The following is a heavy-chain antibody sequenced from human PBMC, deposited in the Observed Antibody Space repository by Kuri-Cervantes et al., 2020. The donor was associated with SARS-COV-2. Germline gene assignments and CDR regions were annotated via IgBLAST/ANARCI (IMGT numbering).Heavy chain of an antibody. D-gene: IGHD2-8*01. CDR1: GFTLINYG. CDR3: ARERCMLYGYRCSYFDY. Sequence: SVKVSCKASGFTLINYGISWVRQAPGQGLEWMGGIIPIFGTANYAQKFQGRVTITADESTSTAYMELSSLRSEDTAVYYCARERCMLYGYRCSYFDYWGQGTLVTVSS. J-gene: IGHJ4*02. V-gene: IGHV1-69*13. CDR2: IIPIFGTA.